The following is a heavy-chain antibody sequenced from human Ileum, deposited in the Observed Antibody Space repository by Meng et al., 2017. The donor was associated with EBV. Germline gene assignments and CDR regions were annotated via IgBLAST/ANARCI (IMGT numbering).Heavy chain of an antibody. J-gene: IGHJ4*02. Sequence: QGPVVESGGGVVQPVRSLRLSCAASGFTFSDYAMHWVRQAPGKGLEWVAVILHHGRTEYYADSVKGRFTISRDNSKSMLYLQLNSLRLEDTAVYSCARDYFPERQLLPPAYWGQGTLVTVSS. CDR2: ILHHGRTE. CDR3: ARDYFPERQLLPPAY. D-gene: IGHD5-12*01. V-gene: IGHV3-30*03. CDR1: GFTFSDYA.